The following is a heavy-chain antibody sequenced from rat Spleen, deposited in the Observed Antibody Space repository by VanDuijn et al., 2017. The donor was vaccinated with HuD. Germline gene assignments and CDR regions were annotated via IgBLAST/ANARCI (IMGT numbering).Heavy chain of an antibody. CDR3: ASLTTEGNWFAY. CDR2: ISYNGGST. CDR1: GFTFYNYW. D-gene: IGHD1-11*01. V-gene: IGHV5-31*01. Sequence: EVQLVESGGGLVQPGRSLKLSCVASGFTFYNYWMTWIRQAPGKGLEWVAYISYNGGSTYYRDSVRGRFTISSDDAKTTLYLQMDSLRSEDTATYYCASLTTEGNWFAYWGQGTLVTVSS. J-gene: IGHJ3*01.